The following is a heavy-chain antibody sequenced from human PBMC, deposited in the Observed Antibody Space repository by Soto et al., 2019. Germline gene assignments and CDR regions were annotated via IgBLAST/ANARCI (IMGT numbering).Heavy chain of an antibody. V-gene: IGHV1-3*01. J-gene: IGHJ4*02. Sequence: ASVKVSCKTSGYSLSRNTMHWVRQAPGQRLEWMGWINVGNGDTKSSQEFQGRVTITRDTSATTAYMELSSLRSDDTAVYYCARESPPADYWGQGTLVTVS. CDR2: INVGNGDT. CDR1: GYSLSRNT. CDR3: ARESPPADY.